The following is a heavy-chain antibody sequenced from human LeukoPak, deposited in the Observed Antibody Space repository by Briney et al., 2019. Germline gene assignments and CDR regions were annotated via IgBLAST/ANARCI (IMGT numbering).Heavy chain of an antibody. D-gene: IGHD5-12*01. J-gene: IGHJ4*02. Sequence: SETLSLTCAVYGGSFSGYYWSWIRQPPGKGLEWIGEINHSGSTNYNPSLKSRVTISVGTSKNQFSLKLSSVTAADTAVYYCARGISGYDYYYFDYWGQGTLVTVSS. V-gene: IGHV4-34*01. CDR3: ARGISGYDYYYFDY. CDR2: INHSGST. CDR1: GGSFSGYY.